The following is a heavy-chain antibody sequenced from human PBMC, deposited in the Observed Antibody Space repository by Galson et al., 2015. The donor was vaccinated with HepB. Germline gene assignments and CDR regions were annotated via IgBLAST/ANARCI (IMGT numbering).Heavy chain of an antibody. CDR2: IRAKADGGTA. J-gene: IGHJ6*02. CDR3: SRDGSYGDYAELYYYYGMDV. V-gene: IGHV3-49*03. D-gene: IGHD4-17*01. Sequence: SLRLSCAASGFSFGDYAMNWIRQAPGKGLEWVGFIRAKADGGTAEYAASVKGRFAISRDDSYSIAYLQMNSLKTEDTAIYYCSRDGSYGDYAELYYYYGMDVWGQGTTVTVSS. CDR1: GFSFGDYA.